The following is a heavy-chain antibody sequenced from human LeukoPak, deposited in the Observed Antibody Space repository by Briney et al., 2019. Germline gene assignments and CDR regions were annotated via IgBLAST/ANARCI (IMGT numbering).Heavy chain of an antibody. CDR2: TQNKANSYTM. V-gene: IGHV3-72*01. D-gene: IGHD1-14*01. CDR3: VRRNCVAFDI. Sequence: GGSLRLSCAVSGFIFSDQYMDWVRQAPGKGLEWVGRTQNKANSYTMDYAASVRGRFTISRDDSKNSLSLQMNSLKTEDTAVYYCVRRNCVAFDIWGQGTMVIVSS. CDR1: GFIFSDQY. J-gene: IGHJ3*02.